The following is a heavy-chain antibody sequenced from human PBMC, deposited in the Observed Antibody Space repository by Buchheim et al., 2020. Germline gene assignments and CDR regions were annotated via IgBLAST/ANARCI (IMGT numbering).Heavy chain of an antibody. Sequence: QVQLVQSGAEVKKPGASVKVSCKASGYTFTSYYMHWVRQAPGQGLEWMGIINPSGGSTSYAQKFQGRVTMPRDTSPSTVYMELSSLRSEDTAVYYCARDLPYSSSWNGLYYYGMDVWGQGTT. J-gene: IGHJ6*02. CDR1: GYTFTSYY. CDR2: INPSGGST. V-gene: IGHV1-46*01. CDR3: ARDLPYSSSWNGLYYYGMDV. D-gene: IGHD6-13*01.